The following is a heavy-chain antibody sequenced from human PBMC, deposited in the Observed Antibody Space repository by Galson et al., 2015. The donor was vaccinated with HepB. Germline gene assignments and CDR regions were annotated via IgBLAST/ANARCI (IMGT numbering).Heavy chain of an antibody. CDR1: GFSLSSYG. CDR2: ISSSSSTK. V-gene: IGHV3-48*02. CDR3: VRDDINYYPNYFDY. J-gene: IGHJ4*02. Sequence: SLRLSCAASGFSLSSYGMNWVRQAPGKGLEWVSYISSSSSTKYYADSVKGRFTISRDNAKNSLYLQMNSLRDEDTAVYYCVRDDINYYPNYFDYWGQGTLVTVST. D-gene: IGHD3-22*01.